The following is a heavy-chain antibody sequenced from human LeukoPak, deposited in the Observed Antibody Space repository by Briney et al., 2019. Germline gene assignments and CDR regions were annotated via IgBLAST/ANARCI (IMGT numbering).Heavy chain of an antibody. CDR1: GFTFSSYA. J-gene: IGHJ3*02. CDR3: AKDLEGYCSSTSCNDAFDI. V-gene: IGHV3-23*01. CDR2: ISGSGGST. Sequence: PGGSLRLSCAASGFTFSSYAMSWVRQAPGKGLEWVSAISGSGGSTYYADSVKGRFTISRDNSKNTLYPQMNSLRAEDTAVYYCAKDLEGYCSSTSCNDAFDIWGQGTMVTVSS. D-gene: IGHD2-2*01.